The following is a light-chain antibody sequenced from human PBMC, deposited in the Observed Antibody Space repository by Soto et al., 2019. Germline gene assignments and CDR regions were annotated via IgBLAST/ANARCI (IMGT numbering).Light chain of an antibody. Sequence: QSALTQPPSASGSPGQSVTISCTGTSSDVGGYNYVSWFQQHPGKAPKLMIDEVSKRPSGVPDRFSGSKSGNTASLTVSGLQAEDEADYYGTSYAGSNIWVFGGGTKLTVL. V-gene: IGLV2-8*01. CDR2: EVS. J-gene: IGLJ2*01. CDR3: TSYAGSNIWV. CDR1: SSDVGGYNY.